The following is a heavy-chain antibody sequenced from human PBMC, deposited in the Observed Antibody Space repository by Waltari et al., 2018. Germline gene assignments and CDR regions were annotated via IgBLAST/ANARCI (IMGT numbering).Heavy chain of an antibody. CDR3: AKVLAAAYGWGSDDAFDV. CDR2: ISGSNTYT. Sequence: EVQLLESGGGLVEPGGSLRLSCAASGFSSGGCAMGWVGQAPGKGLEWVSGISGSNTYTYYADSVKGRFTFSRDNSKNTLYLQMHNLRAEDTAMYYCAKVLAAAYGWGSDDAFDVWGQGTMVNVSS. CDR1: GFSSGGCA. V-gene: IGHV3-23*01. D-gene: IGHD3-10*01. J-gene: IGHJ3*01.